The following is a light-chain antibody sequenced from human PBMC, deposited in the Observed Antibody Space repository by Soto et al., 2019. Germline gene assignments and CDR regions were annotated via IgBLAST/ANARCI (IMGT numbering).Light chain of an antibody. CDR1: SSNIGAGYD. Sequence: QSVLTQPPSVSGAPGQRVTISCTGSSSNIGAGYDVHWYQQLPGTAPKLLIYGNSNRPSGVPDRFSGSKSGTSASPAITGLQAEDEADYYCQSYDSSLSARYVFRTGTKVTVL. J-gene: IGLJ1*01. V-gene: IGLV1-40*01. CDR3: QSYDSSLSARYV. CDR2: GNS.